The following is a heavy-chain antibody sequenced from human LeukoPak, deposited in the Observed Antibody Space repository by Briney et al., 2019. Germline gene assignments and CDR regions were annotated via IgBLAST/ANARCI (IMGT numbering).Heavy chain of an antibody. V-gene: IGHV4-38-2*02. CDR1: GYSISGGYY. J-gene: IGHJ6*03. D-gene: IGHD3-3*01. CDR2: IYHSGST. Sequence: SETLSLTCAVSGYSISGGYYWGWIRQPPGKGLEWIGSIYHSGSTYYNPSLKSRVTISVDTSKNQFSLKLSSVTAADTAVYYCAREHDFWIGYPYYYYMDVWGKGTTVTVSS. CDR3: AREHDFWIGYPYYYYMDV.